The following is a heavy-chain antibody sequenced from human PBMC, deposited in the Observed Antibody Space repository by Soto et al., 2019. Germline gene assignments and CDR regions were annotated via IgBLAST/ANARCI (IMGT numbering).Heavy chain of an antibody. V-gene: IGHV3-33*01. Sequence: SGGGVVQPGRSLRLSCAASGFTFSSYGMHWVRQAPGKGLEWVAVIWYDGSNKYYADSVKGRFTISRDNSKNTLYLQMNSLRAEDTAVYYCARSAGVGYSGYDLAYWGQGTLVTVSS. CDR1: GFTFSSYG. J-gene: IGHJ4*02. CDR2: IWYDGSNK. D-gene: IGHD5-12*01. CDR3: ARSAGVGYSGYDLAY.